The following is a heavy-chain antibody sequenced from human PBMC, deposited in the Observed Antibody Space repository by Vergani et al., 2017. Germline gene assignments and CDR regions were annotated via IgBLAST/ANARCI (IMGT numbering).Heavy chain of an antibody. Sequence: QVQLVQSGAEVKKPGASVKVSCKASGYTFTSYAMHWVRQAPGQRLEWMGWINAGNGNTKYSQKFQGRVTITRDTSASTAYMELRSLRSEDTAVYYCARVMEVAAAGRRDWFDPWGQGTLVTVSS. CDR3: ARVMEVAAAGRRDWFDP. CDR2: INAGNGNT. J-gene: IGHJ5*02. V-gene: IGHV1-3*01. D-gene: IGHD6-13*01. CDR1: GYTFTSYA.